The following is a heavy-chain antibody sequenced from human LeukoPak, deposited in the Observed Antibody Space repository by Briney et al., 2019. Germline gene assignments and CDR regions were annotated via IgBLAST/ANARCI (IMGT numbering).Heavy chain of an antibody. CDR1: GGSISSSNW. CDR2: IYHSGST. D-gene: IGHD3-10*02. V-gene: IGHV4-4*02. CDR3: ARETTVRGVPNDAFDI. J-gene: IGHJ3*02. Sequence: SETLSLTCAVSGGSISSSNWWSWVRQPPGKGLEWIGEIYHSGSTNYNPSLKSRVTISLDTSKNQFSLKLSSVTVADTAVYYCARETTVRGVPNDAFDIWGQGTMVTVSS.